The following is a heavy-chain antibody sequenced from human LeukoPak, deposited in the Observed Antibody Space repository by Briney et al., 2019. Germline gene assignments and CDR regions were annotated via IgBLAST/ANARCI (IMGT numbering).Heavy chain of an antibody. J-gene: IGHJ6*03. V-gene: IGHV4-34*01. CDR1: GGSFSGYY. CDR2: INHSGST. CDR3: ARTYSGYDRLYYYYMDV. D-gene: IGHD5-12*01. Sequence: SETLSLTCAVYGGSFSGYYWSWIRQPPGKGLEWIGEINHSGSTNYNPSLKSRVTISADTSKNQFSLKLNSVTPEDTAVYYCARTYSGYDRLYYYYMDVWGKGTTVTISS.